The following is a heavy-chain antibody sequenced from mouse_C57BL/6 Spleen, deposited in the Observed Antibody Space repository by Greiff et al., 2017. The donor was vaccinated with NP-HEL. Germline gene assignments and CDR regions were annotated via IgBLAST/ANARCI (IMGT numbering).Heavy chain of an antibody. V-gene: IGHV1-82*01. CDR3: ASEIRGYAMDY. J-gene: IGHJ4*01. CDR1: GYAFSSSW. CDR2: IYPGDGDT. Sequence: VHLVESGPELVKPGASVKISCKASGYAFSSSWMNWVKQRPGKGLEWIGRIYPGDGDTNYNGKFKGKATLTADKSSSTAYMQLSSLTSEDSAVYFCASEIRGYAMDYWGQGTSVTVSS. D-gene: IGHD5-1-1*01.